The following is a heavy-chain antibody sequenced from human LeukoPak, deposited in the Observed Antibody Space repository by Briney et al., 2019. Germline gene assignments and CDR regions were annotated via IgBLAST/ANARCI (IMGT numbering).Heavy chain of an antibody. V-gene: IGHV3-30*02. J-gene: IGHJ6*03. CDR2: IKYDGSKE. Sequence: GGSLRVSCAASGFIFSSYGMHWVRQAPGKGLEWVAFIKYDGSKEYYTDSVKGRFTVSRSNSKSTLDLQMNTLRADDTAVYYCARNIVVVPAAMSDVPYYYYMDVWGKGTTVTVSS. CDR1: GFIFSSYG. CDR3: ARNIVVVPAAMSDVPYYYYMDV. D-gene: IGHD2-2*01.